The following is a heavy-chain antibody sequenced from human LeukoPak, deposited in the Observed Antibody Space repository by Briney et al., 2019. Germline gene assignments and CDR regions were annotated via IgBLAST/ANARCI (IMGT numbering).Heavy chain of an antibody. CDR3: AKGVGPIRYYYYYYGMDV. CDR1: GFTFDDYA. Sequence: PGRSLRLSCAASGFTFDDYAMHWVRQAPGKGLEWVSGISWNSGSLGYADSVKGRFTISRDNAKNSLYLQMNSLRAEDTALYYCAKGVGPIRYYYYYYGMDVWGQGTTVTVSS. CDR2: ISWNSGSL. D-gene: IGHD1-26*01. J-gene: IGHJ6*02. V-gene: IGHV3-9*01.